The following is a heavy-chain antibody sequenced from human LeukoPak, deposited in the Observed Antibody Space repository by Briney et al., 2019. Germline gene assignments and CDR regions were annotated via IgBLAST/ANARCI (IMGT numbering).Heavy chain of an antibody. CDR3: VKDLTGTWSFDY. Sequence: GGPLRLSCSTSGLTFRNHLMHGVGQAPGKGLEYVSSIGPNGASTLYATSVQGSFTISTDNSKNALYLQLTSLRLEDTALYYCVKDLTGTWSFDYWGQGTLVTVSS. V-gene: IGHV3-64D*06. CDR2: IGPNGAST. D-gene: IGHD3-9*01. J-gene: IGHJ4*02. CDR1: GLTFRNHL.